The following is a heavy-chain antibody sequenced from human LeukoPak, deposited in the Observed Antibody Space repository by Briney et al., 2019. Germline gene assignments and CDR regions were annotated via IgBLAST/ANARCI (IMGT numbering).Heavy chain of an antibody. CDR1: GGSISNTNW. J-gene: IGHJ4*02. V-gene: IGHV4-4*02. Sequence: SDTLSLTCGVSGGSISNTNWWTCVRQPPRKGLEWIGEVNLQGSTNYNPSLKSRVAISVDKSENHISLKLTSVTAADTAVYYCAREGGPYRPLDYSGQGTLVTVAS. CDR2: VNLQGST. CDR3: AREGGPYRPLDY.